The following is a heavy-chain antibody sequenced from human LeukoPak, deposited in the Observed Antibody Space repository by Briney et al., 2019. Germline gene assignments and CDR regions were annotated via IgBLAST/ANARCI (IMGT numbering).Heavy chain of an antibody. V-gene: IGHV4-59*01. Sequence: PSETLSLTCTVSGGSISSYYWSWIRQPPGKGLEWIGYIYYSGSTNYNPSLKSRVTISVDTSKNQFSLKLSSVTAADTAVYYCARDPADSSSWYSFAFDIRGQGTMVTVSS. CDR2: IYYSGST. CDR3: ARDPADSSSWYSFAFDI. J-gene: IGHJ3*02. CDR1: GGSISSYY. D-gene: IGHD6-13*01.